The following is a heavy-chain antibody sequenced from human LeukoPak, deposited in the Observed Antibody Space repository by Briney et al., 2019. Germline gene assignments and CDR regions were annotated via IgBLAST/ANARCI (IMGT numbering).Heavy chain of an antibody. D-gene: IGHD2-2*01. CDR1: RFTASSTY. J-gene: IGHJ4*02. CDR3: ARGYCTSTSCPWSFDY. V-gene: IGHV3-53*01. CDR2: IYSSTST. Sequence: PGGSLRLSCAASRFTASSTYMAWVRQAPGKGLEWVSIIYSSTSTYYADSVKGRFTLSRDNSKNTLFLQMNSLRAEDTAVYFCARGYCTSTSCPWSFDYWGQGTLVTVSS.